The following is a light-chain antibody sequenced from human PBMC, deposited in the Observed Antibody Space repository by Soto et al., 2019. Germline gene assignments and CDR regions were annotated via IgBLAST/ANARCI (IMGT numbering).Light chain of an antibody. CDR1: QSISSY. Sequence: DSQMIEAPSSLSASVGDRVTITCRASQSISSYLNWYQQKPGKAPKLLIYAASSLQSGVPSRFSGSGSGTEFTLTISSLQPEDFATYYCLQNNSYPVTFGQGTKV. CDR3: LQNNSYPVT. J-gene: IGKJ1*01. V-gene: IGKV1-17*01. CDR2: AAS.